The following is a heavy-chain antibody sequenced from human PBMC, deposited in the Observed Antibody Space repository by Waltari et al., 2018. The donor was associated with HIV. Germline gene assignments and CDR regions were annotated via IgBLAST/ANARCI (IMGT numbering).Heavy chain of an antibody. CDR2: IYHSGST. Sequence: QVQLQESGPGLVKPSGTLSLTCAVSGGSISSSNWWSWVRQPPGKGLEWIGEIYHSGSTNYNPSLKSRVTISVDKSKNQFSLKLSSVTTADTAVYYCAGNTYYDFWSGTWGGWFDPWGQGTLVTVSS. CDR3: AGNTYYDFWSGTWGGWFDP. D-gene: IGHD3-3*01. CDR1: GGSISSSNW. J-gene: IGHJ5*02. V-gene: IGHV4-4*02.